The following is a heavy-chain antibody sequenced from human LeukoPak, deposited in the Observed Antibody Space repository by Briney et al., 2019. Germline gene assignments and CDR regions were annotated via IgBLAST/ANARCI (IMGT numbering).Heavy chain of an antibody. D-gene: IGHD6-6*01. J-gene: IGHJ4*02. CDR1: GGTFSSYA. CDR3: ARVVSSAGSSVNPYYFDY. Sequence: SVKVSCKASGGTFSSYAISWVRQAPGQGLEWMGGIIPIFGTANYAQKVQGRVTITTDESTSTAYMELSSLRSEDTAVYYCARVVSSAGSSVNPYYFDYWGQETLVTVSS. V-gene: IGHV1-69*05. CDR2: IIPIFGTA.